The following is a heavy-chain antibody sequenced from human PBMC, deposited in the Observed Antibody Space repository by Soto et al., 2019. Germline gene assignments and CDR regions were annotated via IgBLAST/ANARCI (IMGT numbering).Heavy chain of an antibody. J-gene: IGHJ4*02. V-gene: IGHV4-31*03. CDR3: ARGGYSYGLLSGGY. CDR1: GGSISSGGYY. D-gene: IGHD5-18*01. Sequence: PSETLSLTCTVSGGSISSGGYYWSWIRQHPGKGLEWIGYIYYSGSTYYNPSLKSRVTISVDTSKNQFSLKLSSVTAADTAVYYCARGGYSYGLLSGGYWGQGTLVTVSS. CDR2: IYYSGST.